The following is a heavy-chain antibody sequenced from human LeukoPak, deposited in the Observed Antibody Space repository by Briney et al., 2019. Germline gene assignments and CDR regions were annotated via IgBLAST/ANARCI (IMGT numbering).Heavy chain of an antibody. D-gene: IGHD6-19*01. V-gene: IGHV4-61*02. CDR3: ARSRYSSGSVDY. CDR2: IYTSGST. CDR1: GVSISSGSYY. J-gene: IGHJ4*02. Sequence: SQTLSLTCAVSGVSISSGSYYWRWLRPAAGKGLEWFGRIYTSGSTNYYHSLKSRLTISVDTSKHQFSLKLSSVTAADTAVYYCARSRYSSGSVDYWGQGTLVTVSS.